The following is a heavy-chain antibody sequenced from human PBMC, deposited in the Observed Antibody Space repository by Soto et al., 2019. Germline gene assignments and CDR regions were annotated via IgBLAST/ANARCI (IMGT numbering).Heavy chain of an antibody. D-gene: IGHD7-27*01. J-gene: IGHJ4*02. CDR3: AKEVSLGSTVDLGY. CDR2: ISGSGGST. Sequence: GGALRVSCSASGFTFRIFAMNWVRQSPGKGLEWVSTISGSGGSTYYADAVKGRFTISRDNSMGTLYLQMKSLRVEDTAIYYCAKEVSLGSTVDLGYWGQGALVPVSS. V-gene: IGHV3-23*01. CDR1: GFTFRIFA.